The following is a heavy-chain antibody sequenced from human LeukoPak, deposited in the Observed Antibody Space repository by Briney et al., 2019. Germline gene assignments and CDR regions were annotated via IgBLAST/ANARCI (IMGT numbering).Heavy chain of an antibody. CDR3: AGCSGGSCYSRGKYGVDV. CDR2: INHNGNVN. V-gene: IGHV3-7*03. CDR1: GFTFSSYW. D-gene: IGHD2-15*01. J-gene: IGHJ6*02. Sequence: PGGSLRLSCAASGFTFSSYWMNWARQAPGKGLEWVASINHNGNVNYYVDSVKGRFTISRDNAKNSLYLQMNSLRADDTAVYYCAGCSGGSCYSRGKYGVDVWGQGTTVIVSS.